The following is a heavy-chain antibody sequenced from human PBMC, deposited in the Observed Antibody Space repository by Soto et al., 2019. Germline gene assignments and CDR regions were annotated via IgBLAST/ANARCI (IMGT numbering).Heavy chain of an antibody. CDR2: VNHSGST. CDR1: GGSFSGYY. J-gene: IGHJ5*02. D-gene: IGHD3-9*01. CDR3: ARGWSGLVIIRFDP. V-gene: IGHV4-34*01. Sequence: SETLSLTCAVYGGSFSGYYWSWIRQPPGKGLEWIGEVNHSGSTNYNPSLKSRVTISVDTSKNQFSLKLSSVTAADTAVYYCARGWSGLVIIRFDPWGQGTLVTVS.